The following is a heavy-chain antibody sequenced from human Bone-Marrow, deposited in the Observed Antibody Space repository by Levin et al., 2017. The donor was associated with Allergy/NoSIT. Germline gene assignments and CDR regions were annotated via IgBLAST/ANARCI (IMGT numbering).Heavy chain of an antibody. CDR3: ARGTITGWGYYFDY. D-gene: IGHD6-19*01. CDR2: ISSSSHTT. CDR1: GFTFRDHY. J-gene: IGHJ4*02. V-gene: IGHV3-11*04. Sequence: PSETLSLTCATSGFTFRDHYMSWVRQAPGKGLEWISYISSSSHTTHYADSVRGRFTISRDNDDDSLYLQLNSLRVEDTGLYFCARGTITGWGYYFDYWGQGTLVTVSS.